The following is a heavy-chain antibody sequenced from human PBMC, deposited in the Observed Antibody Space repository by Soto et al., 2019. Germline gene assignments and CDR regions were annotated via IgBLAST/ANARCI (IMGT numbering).Heavy chain of an antibody. J-gene: IGHJ5*02. CDR1: GFSLSTSGVG. CDR3: AHRRRYGDCEWFDI. D-gene: IGHD4-17*01. Sequence: QITLKESGPTLVKPTQTLTLTCTFSGFSLSTSGVGVGWIRQPPGKALEWLALIYWDDDKRYSPSLKSRLTITKDTSKNQVVLTMTNKAQVDTATYYCAHRRRYGDCEWFDIWGQGTLVTVSS. V-gene: IGHV2-5*02. CDR2: IYWDDDK.